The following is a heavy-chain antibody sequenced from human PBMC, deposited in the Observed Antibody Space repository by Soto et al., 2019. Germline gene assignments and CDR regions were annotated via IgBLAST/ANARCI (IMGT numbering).Heavy chain of an antibody. CDR1: GGSSSSYY. D-gene: IGHD6-13*01. J-gene: IGHJ4*02. V-gene: IGHV4-59*01. Sequence: TSETLSLTCTVSGGSSSSYYWSWIRQPPGKGLEWIGYIYYSGSTNYNPSLKSRVTISVDTSKNQFSLKLSSVTAADTAVYYCARHIPNSSSWPIDYWRQGTLVTVSS. CDR2: IYYSGST. CDR3: ARHIPNSSSWPIDY.